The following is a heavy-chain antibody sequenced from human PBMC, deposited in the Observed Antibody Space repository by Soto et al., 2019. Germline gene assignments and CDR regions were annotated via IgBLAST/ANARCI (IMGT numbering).Heavy chain of an antibody. CDR1: GYSFTSYW. CDR3: ATNLPPHLGYCSGGGCDLGSFDI. Sequence: GESLKISCKGSGYSFTSYWIGWVRQMPGKGLEWMGIIYPGDSDTRYSPSFQGQVTISADKSIGTAYLQWGSLNASDTAMYYCATNLPPHLGYCSGGGCDLGSFDIWGQGTMVTVSS. J-gene: IGHJ3*02. D-gene: IGHD2-15*01. CDR2: IYPGDSDT. V-gene: IGHV5-51*01.